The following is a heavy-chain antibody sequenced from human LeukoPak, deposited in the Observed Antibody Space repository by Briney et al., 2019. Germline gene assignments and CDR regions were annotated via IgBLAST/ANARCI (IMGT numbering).Heavy chain of an antibody. J-gene: IGHJ4*02. CDR1: GGSISSGSYY. CDR3: ARDLGYSNDY. V-gene: IGHV4-61*02. CDR2: IYTSGST. D-gene: IGHD6-13*01. Sequence: KPSQTLSLTCTVSGGSISSGSYYWSWIRQPAGKGLEWIGRIYTSGSTNYNPSLKSRVTISVDTSKNQFSLKLSSVTAADTAVYYCARDLGYSNDYWGQGTLVTVSS.